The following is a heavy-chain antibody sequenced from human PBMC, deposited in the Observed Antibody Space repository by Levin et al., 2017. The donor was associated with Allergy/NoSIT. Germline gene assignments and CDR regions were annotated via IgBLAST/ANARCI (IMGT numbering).Heavy chain of an antibody. D-gene: IGHD6-13*01. J-gene: IGHJ4*02. V-gene: IGHV3-53*01. CDR2: IYSGGST. CDR1: GFTVSNNY. CDR3: ARASSWNEPFDY. Sequence: RGSLRLSCAASGFTVSNNYMSWVRQAPGKRLEWVSVIYSGGSTYYADSVKGRFTISRDNSKNTLYLQMNSLRAEDTAVYYCARASSWNEPFDYWGQGTLVTVSS.